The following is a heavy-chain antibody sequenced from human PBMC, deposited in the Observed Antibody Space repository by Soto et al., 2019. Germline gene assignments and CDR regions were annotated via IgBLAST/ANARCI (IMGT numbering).Heavy chain of an antibody. CDR1: GDSISNGGYY. CDR3: ARAWAARPTGDLYYFDY. J-gene: IGHJ4*02. CDR2: IYYSGTT. V-gene: IGHV4-31*03. Sequence: QVQLQESGPGLVKPSQTLSLTCTVSGDSISNGGYYWSWIRQQPGRVMEWIGYIYYSGTTYYNPSLKSRVTMSVDTSKDQFSLRLSSVTAADTAVYYCARAWAARPTGDLYYFDYWGQGTLVTVSS. D-gene: IGHD6-6*01.